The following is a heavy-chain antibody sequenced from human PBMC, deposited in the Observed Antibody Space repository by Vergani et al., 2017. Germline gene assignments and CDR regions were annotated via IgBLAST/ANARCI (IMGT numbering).Heavy chain of an antibody. CDR2: IFYSGTT. Sequence: QVQLQESGPGVVKPSQTLSLTCAVSGGPISSGDHCWTWIRQRPGKGLDWIGYIFYSGTTYDNPSLRSRLTISVDTSQNQFSLKLRSVTAADTAVYYCARVDTQVPATSHFYYMDVWGKGTTVVVSS. CDR1: GGPISSGDHC. J-gene: IGHJ6*03. V-gene: IGHV4-31*11. D-gene: IGHD6-25*01. CDR3: ARVDTQVPATSHFYYMDV.